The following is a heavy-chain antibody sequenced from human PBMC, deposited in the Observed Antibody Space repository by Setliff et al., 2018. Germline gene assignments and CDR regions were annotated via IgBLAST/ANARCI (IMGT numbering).Heavy chain of an antibody. CDR2: IYYSGST. V-gene: IGHV4-59*01. CDR1: GGSFSGYY. J-gene: IGHJ6*03. CDR3: ARALLWFGEGMDV. Sequence: SETLSLTCAVYGGSFSGYYWSWIRQPPGKGLEWIGNIYYSGSTNYNPSLKSRVTISVDTSKNQFSLKLSSVTAADTAVYYCARALLWFGEGMDVWGKGTTVTVSS. D-gene: IGHD3-10*01.